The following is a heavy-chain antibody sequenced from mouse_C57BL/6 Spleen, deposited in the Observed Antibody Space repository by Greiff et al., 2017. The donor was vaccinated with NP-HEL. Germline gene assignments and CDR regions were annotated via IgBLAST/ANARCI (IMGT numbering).Heavy chain of an antibody. V-gene: IGHV1-59*01. CDR3: AREQLRYAMDY. CDR1: GYTFTSYW. Sequence: QVQLQQPGAELVRPGTSVKLSCKASGYTFTSYWMHWVKQRPGQGLEWIGMIDPSDSYTNYNQKFKGKATLTVDTSSSTAYMQLSSLTSEDSAVYYCAREQLRYAMDYWGQGTSVTVSS. CDR2: IDPSDSYT. J-gene: IGHJ4*01. D-gene: IGHD3-2*02.